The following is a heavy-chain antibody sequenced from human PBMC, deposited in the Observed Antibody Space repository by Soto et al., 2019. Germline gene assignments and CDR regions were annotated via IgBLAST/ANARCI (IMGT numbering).Heavy chain of an antibody. CDR2: ISYDGSNK. CDR1: GFTFSSYA. J-gene: IGHJ4*02. CDR3: AREGYGDYGKPFDY. V-gene: IGHV3-30-3*01. Sequence: GGSLRLSCAASGFTFSSYAMHWVRQAPGKGLEWVAVISYDGSNKYYADSVKGRFTISRDNSKNTLYLQMNSLRAEDTAVYYCAREGYGDYGKPFDYWGQGTLVTVSS. D-gene: IGHD4-17*01.